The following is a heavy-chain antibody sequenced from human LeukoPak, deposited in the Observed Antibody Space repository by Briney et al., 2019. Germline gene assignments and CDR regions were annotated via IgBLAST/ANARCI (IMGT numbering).Heavy chain of an antibody. V-gene: IGHV1-46*01. CDR3: AREDVVLVDAVRYYYYGMDV. Sequence: ASVKLSCKASGYTFTSYYMHWVRQAPGQGLEWMGIINPSGGSTSYAQKFQDRVTMTRDTSTSTVYMELSSLKSEDTAVYYCAREDVVLVDAVRYYYYGMDVWGQGTTVTVSS. J-gene: IGHJ6*02. CDR1: GYTFTSYY. CDR2: INPSGGST. D-gene: IGHD2-8*01.